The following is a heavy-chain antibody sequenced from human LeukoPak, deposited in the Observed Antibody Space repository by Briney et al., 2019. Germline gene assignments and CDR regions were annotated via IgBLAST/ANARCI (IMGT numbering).Heavy chain of an antibody. J-gene: IGHJ4*02. Sequence: GSLRLSCAASGFTVSSNYMSWVRQAPGKGLEWVSVIYSGGSTYYADSVKGRFTISRDNSKNTLYLQMNSLRAEDTAVYYCARGIGGSSWFRRYFDYWGQGTLVTVSS. V-gene: IGHV3-66*01. CDR1: GFTVSSNY. CDR3: ARGIGGSSWFRRYFDY. D-gene: IGHD6-13*01. CDR2: IYSGGST.